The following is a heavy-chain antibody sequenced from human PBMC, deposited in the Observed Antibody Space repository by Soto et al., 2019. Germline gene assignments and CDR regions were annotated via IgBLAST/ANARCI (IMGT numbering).Heavy chain of an antibody. D-gene: IGHD3-3*01. J-gene: IGHJ6*02. CDR2: INHSGST. V-gene: IGHV4-34*01. CDR1: GGSFSGYY. CDR3: ASIFGVVNSRYYYYGMDV. Sequence: PSETLSLTCAVYGGSFSGYYWSWIRQPPGKGLEWIGEINHSGSTSYNPSLKSRVTISVDTSKNQFSLKLSSVTAADTAVYYCASIFGVVNSRYYYYGMDVWGQGTTVTVSS.